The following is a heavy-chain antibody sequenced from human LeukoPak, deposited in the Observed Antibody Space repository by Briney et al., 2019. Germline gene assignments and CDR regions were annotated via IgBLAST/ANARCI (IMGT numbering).Heavy chain of an antibody. Sequence: VKVSCKASGGTFSSYAISWVRQAPGQGLEWMGRIIPILGIANYAQKFQGRVTITADKSTSTAYMELSSLRSEDTAVYYCARAGGAYCGGDCLNFDYWGQGTLVTVSS. CDR1: GGTFSSYA. V-gene: IGHV1-69*04. CDR3: ARAGGAYCGGDCLNFDY. CDR2: IIPILGIA. J-gene: IGHJ4*02. D-gene: IGHD2-21*02.